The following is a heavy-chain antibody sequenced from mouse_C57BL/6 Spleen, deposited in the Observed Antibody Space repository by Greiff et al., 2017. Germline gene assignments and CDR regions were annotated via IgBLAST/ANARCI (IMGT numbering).Heavy chain of an antibody. CDR1: GYTFTDYE. J-gene: IGHJ4*01. Sequence: VQLQQSGAELVRPGASVTLSCKASGYTFTDYEMHWVKQTPVHGLEWIGAIDPETGGTAYNQKFKGKAILTADKSSSTAYMELRSLTSEDSAVYYCTRNYDYERGGAMDYWGQGTSVTVSS. CDR2: IDPETGGT. CDR3: TRNYDYERGGAMDY. D-gene: IGHD2-4*01. V-gene: IGHV1-15*01.